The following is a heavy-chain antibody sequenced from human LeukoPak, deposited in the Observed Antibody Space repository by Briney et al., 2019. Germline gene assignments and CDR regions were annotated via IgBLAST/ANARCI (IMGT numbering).Heavy chain of an antibody. Sequence: SESLSLTCAVYGGSFSGYYWSWIRQPPGKGLEWIGEINHSGSTNYNPSLKSRVTISVDTSKNQFSLKLSSVTAADTAVYYCARVRAVATIRYNWFDPWGQGTLVTVSS. CDR3: ARVRAVATIRYNWFDP. CDR1: GGSFSGYY. V-gene: IGHV4-34*01. D-gene: IGHD5-12*01. CDR2: INHSGST. J-gene: IGHJ5*02.